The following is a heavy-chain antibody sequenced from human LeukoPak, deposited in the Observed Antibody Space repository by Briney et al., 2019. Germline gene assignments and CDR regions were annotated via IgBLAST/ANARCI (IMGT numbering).Heavy chain of an antibody. CDR1: GFTFNTYT. Sequence: GGSLRLSCAASGFTFNTYTMNWVRQAPGKGLEWVSYISSSSSYTNYADSVKGRFTISRDNAKNSLYLQMNSLRAEDTAVYYCARARDSSGSYDAFDIWGQGTMVTVSS. J-gene: IGHJ3*02. D-gene: IGHD3-22*01. CDR3: ARARDSSGSYDAFDI. V-gene: IGHV3-21*05. CDR2: ISSSSSYT.